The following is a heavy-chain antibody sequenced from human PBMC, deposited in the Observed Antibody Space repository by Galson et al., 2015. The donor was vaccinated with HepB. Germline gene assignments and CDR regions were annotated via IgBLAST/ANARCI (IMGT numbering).Heavy chain of an antibody. CDR1: GFTFGDYA. J-gene: IGHJ6*03. CDR3: TRDRSQKRGIAAVRYYYYYMDV. CDR2: IRSKAYGGTT. Sequence: SLRLSCAASGFTFGDYAMSWFRQAPGKGLEWVGFIRSKAYGGTTEYAASVKGRFTISRDDSKSIAYLQMNSLKTEDTAVYYCTRDRSQKRGIAAVRYYYYYMDVWGKGTTVTVSS. D-gene: IGHD6-13*01. V-gene: IGHV3-49*03.